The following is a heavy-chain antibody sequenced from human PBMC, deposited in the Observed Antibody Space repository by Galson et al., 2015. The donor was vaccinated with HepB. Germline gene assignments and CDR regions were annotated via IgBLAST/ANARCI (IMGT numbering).Heavy chain of an antibody. Sequence: SVKVSCKASGGTFSSYSISWVRQAPGQGLEWMGGIIPMYGTATYARKFQDRVTITADESTSTTYMEVSSLRSEDTAVYYCARVGGRLGYCSGGSCSNWFDPWGQGTLVTVSS. CDR2: IIPMYGTA. CDR1: GGTFSSYS. D-gene: IGHD2-15*01. J-gene: IGHJ5*02. CDR3: ARVGGRLGYCSGGSCSNWFDP. V-gene: IGHV1-69*13.